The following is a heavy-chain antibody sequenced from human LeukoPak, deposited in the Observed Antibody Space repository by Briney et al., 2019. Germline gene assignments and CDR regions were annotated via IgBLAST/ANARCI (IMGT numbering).Heavy chain of an antibody. D-gene: IGHD6-13*01. Sequence: YNINTCYNPSLQSRVAMTIDTSKNHFSLKLSSVTAADTALYCCARATSAARPQYIDCWGQGTLVTVSS. V-gene: IGHV4-30-4*07. CDR3: ARATSAARPQYIDC. J-gene: IGHJ4*02. CDR2: YNINT.